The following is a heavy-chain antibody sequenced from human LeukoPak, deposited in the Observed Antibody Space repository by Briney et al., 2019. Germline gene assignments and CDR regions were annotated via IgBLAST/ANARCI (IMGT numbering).Heavy chain of an antibody. CDR1: GFPFSTYS. J-gene: IGHJ4*02. V-gene: IGHV3-21*01. D-gene: IGHD3-22*01. Sequence: GGSQRLSCAASGFPFSTYSMNWVRQAPGKGLEWVSPISSGSSFIYYADSVKGRFTISRDNAKNSLFLQMNSLRAEDTAVYYCARERSAYFYWGQGTLVTVPS. CDR3: ARERSAYFY. CDR2: ISSGSSFI.